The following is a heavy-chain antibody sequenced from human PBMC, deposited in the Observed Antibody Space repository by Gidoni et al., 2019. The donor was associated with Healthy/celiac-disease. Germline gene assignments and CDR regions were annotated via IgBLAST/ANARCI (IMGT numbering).Heavy chain of an antibody. J-gene: IGHJ3*02. D-gene: IGHD1-26*01. Sequence: QLQLQESGPGLVKPSETLSLTCTVSGGSISSSSYYWGWIRQPPGKGLEWIGSIYYSGSTYYHPSLKSRVTISVDTSKNQFSLKLSSVAAADTAVYYCARPLVGPNKVFAFDIWGQGTMVTVSS. V-gene: IGHV4-39*01. CDR2: IYYSGST. CDR1: GGSISSSSYY. CDR3: ARPLVGPNKVFAFDI.